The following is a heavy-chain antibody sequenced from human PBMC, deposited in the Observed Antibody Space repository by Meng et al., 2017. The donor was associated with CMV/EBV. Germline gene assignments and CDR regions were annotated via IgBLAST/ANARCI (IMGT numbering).Heavy chain of an antibody. Sequence: GESLKISCAASGFTVSSNYMSWVRQAPGKGLEWFSVIYSGGSTYYADSVKVRFTISRDNSKNTLYLQMNSLRDEDTAVYYCAIQRYSSSSGFDYWGQGTLVTVSS. J-gene: IGHJ4*02. CDR3: AIQRYSSSSGFDY. V-gene: IGHV3-66*02. CDR1: GFTVSSNY. D-gene: IGHD6-6*01. CDR2: IYSGGST.